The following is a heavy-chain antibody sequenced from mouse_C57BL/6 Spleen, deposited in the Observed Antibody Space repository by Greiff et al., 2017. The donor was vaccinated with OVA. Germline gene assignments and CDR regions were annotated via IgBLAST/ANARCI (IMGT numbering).Heavy chain of an antibody. J-gene: IGHJ2*01. Sequence: EVMLVESEGGLVQPGSSMKLSCTASGFTFSDYYMAWVRQVPEKGLEWVANINYDGSSTYYLDSLKSRFIISRDNAKNILYLQMSSLKSEDTATYYCARVGNYYGSSSYFDYWGQGTTLTVSS. D-gene: IGHD1-1*01. CDR1: GFTFSDYY. CDR2: INYDGSST. V-gene: IGHV5-16*01. CDR3: ARVGNYYGSSSYFDY.